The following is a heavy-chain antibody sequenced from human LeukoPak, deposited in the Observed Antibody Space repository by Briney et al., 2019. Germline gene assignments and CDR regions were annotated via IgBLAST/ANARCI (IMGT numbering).Heavy chain of an antibody. V-gene: IGHV3-23*01. CDR2: ISGSGGST. Sequence: GGSLRLSCAASGFTFSSYAMSWVRQAPGKGLEWVSAISGSGGSTYYADSVKGRFTISRDNSKNTLYLQMNSLRAEDTAVYYCARTNIVATISPTSKEDYWGQGTLATVSS. J-gene: IGHJ4*02. CDR1: GFTFSSYA. D-gene: IGHD5-12*01. CDR3: ARTNIVATISPTSKEDY.